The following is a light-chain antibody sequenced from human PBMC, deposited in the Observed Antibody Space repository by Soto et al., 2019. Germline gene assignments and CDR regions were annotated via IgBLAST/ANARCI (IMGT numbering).Light chain of an antibody. V-gene: IGKV3-20*01. J-gene: IGKJ1*01. Sequence: ETVLTQSPGTLSLSPGERATLSCRASQTVRNSYLAWYQQKPGQAPRLLIYGASSRATGIPDRFSGSGSGTDFTLNLSRLEPEDFVVYYCQQYGSSPWTFGQGTKVEIK. CDR1: QTVRNSY. CDR2: GAS. CDR3: QQYGSSPWT.